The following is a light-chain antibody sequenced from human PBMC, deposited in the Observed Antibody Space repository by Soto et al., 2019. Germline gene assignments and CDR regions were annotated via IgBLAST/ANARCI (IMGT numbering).Light chain of an antibody. CDR1: RSNVGSNP. V-gene: IGLV1-44*01. J-gene: IGLJ1*01. CDR2: GND. CDR3: AAWDDSLNAYV. Sequence: QSVLTQPPSASGTPGQGITIFCSGSRSNVGSNPVNWYQQLPGTAPILLIYGNDQRPSGVPDRFSGSKSGTSASLAISALQSEDEADYYCAAWDDSLNAYVFGTGTRSPS.